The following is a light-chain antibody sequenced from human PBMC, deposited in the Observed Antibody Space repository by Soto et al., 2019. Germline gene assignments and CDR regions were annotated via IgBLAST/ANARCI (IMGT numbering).Light chain of an antibody. J-gene: IGLJ3*02. V-gene: IGLV2-14*01. Sequence: QSALTQPASVSGSPGQSITISCTGTSSDFGAHNSVSWCQQHPGKAPKLMIYEVSNRPSGVSDRFSGSKSGNTASLTISGRQAEDEADYYCTSYTSSSTWVFGGGTKLTVL. CDR2: EVS. CDR1: SSDFGAHNS. CDR3: TSYTSSSTWV.